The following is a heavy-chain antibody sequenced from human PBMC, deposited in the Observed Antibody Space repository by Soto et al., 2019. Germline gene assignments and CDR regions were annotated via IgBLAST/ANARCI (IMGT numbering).Heavy chain of an antibody. Sequence: HLGGSLRLSCAASGFTFSNYWMHWVRQAPGKGLVWVSRIHSDGSSTFYADSVKGRFTISRDNAKKMVYLQMNSLRAEDTAVYYCARDNWNTVWGQGTMVTVSS. CDR3: ARDNWNTV. V-gene: IGHV3-74*01. J-gene: IGHJ3*01. CDR2: IHSDGSST. D-gene: IGHD1-20*01. CDR1: GFTFSNYW.